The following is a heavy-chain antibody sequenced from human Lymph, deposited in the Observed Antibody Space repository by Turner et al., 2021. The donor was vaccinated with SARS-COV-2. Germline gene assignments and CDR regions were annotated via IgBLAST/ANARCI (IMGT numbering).Heavy chain of an antibody. Sequence: EVQLLESGGGLVQPGGSLRLSCAASGFTFSSDAMSWVSQAPVKGLEWVSAISGSGGDTYYADAVKGRFTISRDNSKNTLDLQMNSLRAEDTAVYYCAKGVRGAMIVVVIPYFDYWGQGTLVTVSS. CDR2: ISGSGGDT. D-gene: IGHD3-22*01. J-gene: IGHJ4*02. CDR3: AKGVRGAMIVVVIPYFDY. CDR1: GFTFSSDA. V-gene: IGHV3-23*01.